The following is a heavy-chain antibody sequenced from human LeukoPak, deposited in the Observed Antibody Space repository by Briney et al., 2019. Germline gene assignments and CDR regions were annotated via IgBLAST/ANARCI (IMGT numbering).Heavy chain of an antibody. D-gene: IGHD3-10*02. CDR3: AELGITVIGGV. CDR1: GFTFDDYG. V-gene: IGHV3-20*04. J-gene: IGHJ6*04. CDR2: INWNGGST. Sequence: WGSLRLSCAASGFTFDDYGMSWVRQVPGEGLEWVSGINWNGGSTGYADFVRGRFIISRDNAKNSLYLQMNSLRAEDTAVYYCAELGITVIGGVWGKGTTVTISS.